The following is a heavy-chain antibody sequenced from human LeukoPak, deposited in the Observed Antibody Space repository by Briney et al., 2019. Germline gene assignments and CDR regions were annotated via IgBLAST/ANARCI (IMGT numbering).Heavy chain of an antibody. CDR1: GFTFSSYW. D-gene: IGHD3-22*01. CDR3: ARTLAYYYDSGGYDY. CDR2: INSDGSST. J-gene: IGHJ4*02. V-gene: IGHV3-74*01. Sequence: GGSLGLSCAASGFTFSSYWMHWVRQAPGKGLVWVSRINSDGSSTNYADSVKGRFTISRDNAKNTLYLQMNSLRAEDTAVYYCARTLAYYYDSGGYDYWGQGTLVTVSS.